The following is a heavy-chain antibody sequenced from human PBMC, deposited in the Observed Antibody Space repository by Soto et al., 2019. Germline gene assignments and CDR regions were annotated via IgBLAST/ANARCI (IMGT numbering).Heavy chain of an antibody. V-gene: IGHV3-30*18. CDR1: GFTFSSYG. CDR2: ISYDGSNK. D-gene: IGHD2-21*02. CDR3: AKHQAYGGGDERFDY. J-gene: IGHJ4*02. Sequence: QVQLVESGGGVVQPGRSLRLSCAASGFTFSSYGMHWVRQAPGKGLEWVAVISYDGSNKYYADSVKGRFTISRDNSKNTLYLQMNSLRAEDTAVYYCAKHQAYGGGDERFDYWGQGTLVTVSS.